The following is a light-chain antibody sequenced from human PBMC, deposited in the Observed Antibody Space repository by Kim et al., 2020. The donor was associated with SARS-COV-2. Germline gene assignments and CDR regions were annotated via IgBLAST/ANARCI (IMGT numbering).Light chain of an antibody. CDR1: QSISTY. J-gene: IGKJ1*01. Sequence: ASFGDRVTITCRASQSISTYLNGYQQKPGKAPKLLLYSESSLQSGVPSRFSGSGSGTDFTLTISSLQPEDFATYHCQQSYSTPWTFGQGTKVDIK. V-gene: IGKV1-39*01. CDR2: SES. CDR3: QQSYSTPWT.